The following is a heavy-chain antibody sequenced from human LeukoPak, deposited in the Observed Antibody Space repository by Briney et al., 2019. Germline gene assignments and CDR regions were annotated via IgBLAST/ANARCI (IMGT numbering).Heavy chain of an antibody. V-gene: IGHV4-59*11. CDR1: GASISGHY. D-gene: IGHD6-19*01. J-gene: IGHJ4*02. CDR2: ISHIGST. Sequence: PSETLSLTCTVSGASISGHYLTWLRQPPGKGLEWIGYISHIGSTNYNPSLKSRVTISVDTSKNQFSLKLTSVTAADTAVYYCARNVGWYSHDSWGQGTLVTVSS. CDR3: ARNVGWYSHDS.